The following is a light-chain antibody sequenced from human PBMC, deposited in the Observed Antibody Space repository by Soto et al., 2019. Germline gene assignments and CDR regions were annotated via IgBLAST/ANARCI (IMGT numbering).Light chain of an antibody. CDR1: QTLLLSNGNNY. CDR2: LAS. CDR3: MQALQTPIT. Sequence: DIVMTQSPLSLPVTPGEPASISCRSSQTLLLSNGNNYLDWYLQKPGQSPQLLLYLASNRASGVPDRFSGSGSGTDFTLKISRVEAEDVGVYYCMQALQTPITFGQGTRLEIK. V-gene: IGKV2-28*01. J-gene: IGKJ5*01.